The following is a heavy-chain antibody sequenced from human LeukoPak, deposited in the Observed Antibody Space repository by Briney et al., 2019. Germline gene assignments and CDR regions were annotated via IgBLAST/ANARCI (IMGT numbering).Heavy chain of an antibody. D-gene: IGHD2-15*01. Sequence: SLRLSCAASGFTFSDYYMTWIRQAPGRGLEWISYINGSSSDTNYADSVRGRFTISRDNAKNSLYLLMNSLRVEDTAVYYCARRGTTYCTVDSCHPNWFDPWGQGTLVTVSS. CDR1: GFTFSDYY. CDR3: ARRGTTYCTVDSCHPNWFDP. V-gene: IGHV3-11*03. CDR2: INGSSSDT. J-gene: IGHJ5*02.